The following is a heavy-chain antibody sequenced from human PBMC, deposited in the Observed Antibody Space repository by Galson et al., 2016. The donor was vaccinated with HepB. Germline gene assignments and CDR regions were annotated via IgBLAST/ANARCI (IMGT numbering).Heavy chain of an antibody. J-gene: IGHJ6*04. D-gene: IGHD1-26*01. CDR3: VKGSTAPAA. V-gene: IGHV3-30-3*01. Sequence: SLRLSCAASGFTFSTFAVHWVRKVPGKGLEWVAVISSDESNQFYADSVTGRFNISRDNSKDTQYLQMNSRRIEDTAVYYCVKGSTAPAAWGRGTTVTVSP. CDR2: ISSDESNQ. CDR1: GFTFSTFA.